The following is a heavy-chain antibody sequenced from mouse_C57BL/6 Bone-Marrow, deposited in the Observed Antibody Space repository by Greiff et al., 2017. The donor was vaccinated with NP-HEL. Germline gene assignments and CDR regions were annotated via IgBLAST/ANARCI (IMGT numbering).Heavy chain of an antibody. J-gene: IGHJ3*01. D-gene: IGHD2-2*01. Sequence: EVQLVESGGGLVQPGGSLKLSCAASGFTFSDYYMYWVRQTPEKRLEWVAYISNGGGSTYYPDTVKGRFTISRDNAKNTLYLQMSRLKSEDTAMYYCARQRRYGYGDGWFAYWGQGTLVTVSA. V-gene: IGHV5-12*01. CDR3: ARQRRYGYGDGWFAY. CDR2: ISNGGGST. CDR1: GFTFSDYY.